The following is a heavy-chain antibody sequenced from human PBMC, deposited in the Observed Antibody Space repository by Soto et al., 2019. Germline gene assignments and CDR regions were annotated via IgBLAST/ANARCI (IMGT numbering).Heavy chain of an antibody. D-gene: IGHD5-18*01. J-gene: IGHJ5*02. CDR3: AGTGPPGYSYGLYWFDP. V-gene: IGHV1-18*01. CDR1: GYTFTSYG. Sequence: QVQLVQSGAEVKKPGASVKVSCKASGYTFTSYGISWVRQAPGQGLEWMGWISAYNGNTNYAQKLQGRVTMTTDTTTRTAYMELSSLRSDDTAVYYCAGTGPPGYSYGLYWFDPWGQGTLVTVSS. CDR2: ISAYNGNT.